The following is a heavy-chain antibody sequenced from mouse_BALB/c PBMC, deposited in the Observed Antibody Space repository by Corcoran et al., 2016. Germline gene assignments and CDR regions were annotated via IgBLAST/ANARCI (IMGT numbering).Heavy chain of an antibody. CDR2: INTYTGEP. CDR3: ARRATTATAWFAY. V-gene: IGHV9-1*02. J-gene: IGHJ3*01. D-gene: IGHD1-2*01. CDR1: GYTFTNYG. Sequence: QIQLVQSGPELKKPGETVKISCKASGYTFTNYGMNWVKQAPGKGLKWMGWINTYTGEPTYADDFEGRFAFSLETSASTAYLQINNLKNEDMATYFCARRATTATAWFAYWGQGTLVTVSA.